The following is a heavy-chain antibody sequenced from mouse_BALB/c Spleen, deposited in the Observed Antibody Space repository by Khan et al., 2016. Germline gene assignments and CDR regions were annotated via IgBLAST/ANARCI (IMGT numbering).Heavy chain of an antibody. Sequence: EVQLQESGPDLVKPSQSLSLTCTVTGYSISSGYSWHWIRPFPGNKLEWMAYIHYSGSTNYNPSLKSRISITRDTSKNQFFLQLISVTTEDTATYYCTRGDYYGSGYWGQGTTLTVSS. V-gene: IGHV3-1*02. CDR3: TRGDYYGSGY. D-gene: IGHD1-1*01. J-gene: IGHJ2*01. CDR2: IHYSGST. CDR1: GYSISSGYS.